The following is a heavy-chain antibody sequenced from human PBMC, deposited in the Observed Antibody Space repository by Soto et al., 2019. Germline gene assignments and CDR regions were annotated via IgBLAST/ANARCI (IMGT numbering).Heavy chain of an antibody. CDR3: AKDQTPGIAAAVGWFDP. V-gene: IGHV3-30*18. CDR1: GFTFSSYG. Sequence: QPGGSLRLSCAASGFTFSSYGMHWVRQAPGKGLEWVAVISYDGSNKYYADSVKGRFTISRDNSKNTLYLQMNSLRAEDTAVYYCAKDQTPGIAAAVGWFDPWGQGTLVTVSS. CDR2: ISYDGSNK. J-gene: IGHJ5*02. D-gene: IGHD6-13*01.